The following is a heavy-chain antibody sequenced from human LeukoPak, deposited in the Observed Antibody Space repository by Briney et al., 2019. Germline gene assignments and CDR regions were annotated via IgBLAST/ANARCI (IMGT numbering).Heavy chain of an antibody. CDR1: GFTVSSNY. Sequence: SGGSLRLSCAASGFTVSSNYMSWVRQAPGKGLEWVSVIYSGGSTYYADSVKGRFTISRDNSKNTLYLQMNSLGAEDTAVYYCARDWERLSLGYWGQGTLVTVSS. D-gene: IGHD1-26*01. J-gene: IGHJ4*02. V-gene: IGHV3-53*01. CDR2: IYSGGST. CDR3: ARDWERLSLGY.